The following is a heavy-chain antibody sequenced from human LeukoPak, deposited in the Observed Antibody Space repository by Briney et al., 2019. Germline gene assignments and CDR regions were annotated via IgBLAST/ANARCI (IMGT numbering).Heavy chain of an antibody. J-gene: IGHJ4*02. D-gene: IGHD2/OR15-2a*01. CDR3: ARDLSEKYSIDY. Sequence: GGSLRLSCAASGFTFNGYAMHWVRQAPGKGLEWVTFISYDGSVKTYAESVKGRFTISRDNSKNTLSLQMNSLRAEDTAVYFCARDLSEKYSIDYWGRGTLVTVSS. CDR1: GFTFNGYA. CDR2: ISYDGSVK. V-gene: IGHV3-30*04.